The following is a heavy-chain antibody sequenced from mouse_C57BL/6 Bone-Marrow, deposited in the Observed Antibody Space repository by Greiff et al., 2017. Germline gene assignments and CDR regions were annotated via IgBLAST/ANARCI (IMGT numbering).Heavy chain of an antibody. V-gene: IGHV1-50*01. CDR1: GYTFTSYW. Sequence: QVQLQQPGAELVKPGASVKLSCKASGYTFTSYWMQWVKQRPGQGLEWIGEIDPSDSYTNYNQKFKGKATLTVDTSSSTAYMQLSSLTSEDSAVYYCASAYSNPDYWGQGTTLTVSS. D-gene: IGHD2-5*01. CDR3: ASAYSNPDY. J-gene: IGHJ2*01. CDR2: IDPSDSYT.